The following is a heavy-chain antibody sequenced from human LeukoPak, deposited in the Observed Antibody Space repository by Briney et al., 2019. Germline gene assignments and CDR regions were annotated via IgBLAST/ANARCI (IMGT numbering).Heavy chain of an antibody. CDR3: ASGYSGYDIPFFDY. D-gene: IGHD5-12*01. CDR1: GFTFSSYW. V-gene: IGHV3-53*01. Sequence: GGSLRLSCAASGFTFSSYWMHWVRQAPGKGLEWVSVIYSGGSTYYADSVKGRFTISRDNSKNTLYLQMNSLRAEDTAVYYCASGYSGYDIPFFDYWGQGTLVTVSS. CDR2: IYSGGST. J-gene: IGHJ4*02.